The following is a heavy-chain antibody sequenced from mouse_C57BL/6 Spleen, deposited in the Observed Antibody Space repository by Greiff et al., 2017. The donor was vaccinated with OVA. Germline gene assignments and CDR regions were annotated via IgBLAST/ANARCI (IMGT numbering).Heavy chain of an antibody. V-gene: IGHV5-17*01. CDR1: GFTFSDYG. Sequence: EVQLMESGGGLVKPGGSLKLSCAASGFTFSDYGMHWVRQAPEKGLEWVAYISSGSSTIYYADTVKGRFTISRDNATNTLFLQITSLRSEDTDMYCCARQGFLDYWGQGTTLTVSS. CDR3: ARQGFLDY. CDR2: ISSGSSTI. J-gene: IGHJ2*01.